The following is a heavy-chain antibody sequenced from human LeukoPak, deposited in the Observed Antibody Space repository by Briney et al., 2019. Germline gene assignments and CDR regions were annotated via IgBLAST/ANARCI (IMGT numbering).Heavy chain of an antibody. CDR1: GFTFSNFG. J-gene: IGHJ1*01. CDR3: VGDPTTNRFQYFQY. CDR2: MDRHTDI. D-gene: IGHD1-26*01. Sequence: MPGGSLRLSCTASGFTFSNFGVNWVRQAPGKGLEWVSCMDRHTDIYYANSVRGRSTISRDNAKNSVFLQMNRLTVEDTAVYYCVGDPTTNRFQYFQYWGQGALVTVSS. V-gene: IGHV3-69-1*02.